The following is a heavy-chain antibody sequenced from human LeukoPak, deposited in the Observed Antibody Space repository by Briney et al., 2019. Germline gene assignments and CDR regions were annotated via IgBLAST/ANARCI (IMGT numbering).Heavy chain of an antibody. CDR3: ASAPERMGAGDYFDY. D-gene: IGHD1-26*01. J-gene: IGHJ4*02. Sequence: ASVKVSCKVSGYTLTELSMHWVRQAPGKGLEWMGGFDPEDGETIYAQKFQGRVTMTGDTSTDTAYMELSSLRSEDTAVYYCASAPERMGAGDYFDYWGQGTLVTVSS. CDR1: GYTLTELS. V-gene: IGHV1-24*01. CDR2: FDPEDGET.